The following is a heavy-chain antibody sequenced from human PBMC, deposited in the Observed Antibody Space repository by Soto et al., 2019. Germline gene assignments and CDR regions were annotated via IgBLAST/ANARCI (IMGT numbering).Heavy chain of an antibody. CDR2: IYPGDSDT. Sequence: GESLKISCKGSGYRFTTYWIAWVRQMPGKGLEWMGIIYPGDSDTRYSPSFQGQVTISADKSINTAYLQWSSLKASDTAMYYCARPQAIGGDAFDIWGQGTMVTVSS. CDR3: ARPQAIGGDAFDI. D-gene: IGHD3-3*01. V-gene: IGHV5-51*01. CDR1: GYRFTTYW. J-gene: IGHJ3*02.